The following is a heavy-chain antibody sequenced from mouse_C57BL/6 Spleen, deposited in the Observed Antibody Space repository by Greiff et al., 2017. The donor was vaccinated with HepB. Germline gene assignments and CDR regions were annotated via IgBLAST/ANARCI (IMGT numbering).Heavy chain of an antibody. CDR2: IDPSDSYT. V-gene: IGHV1-69*01. CDR3: ARSRTMVTPGAMDY. D-gene: IGHD2-2*01. CDR1: GYTFTSYW. Sequence: VKQSCQASGYTFTSYWMHWVKQRPGQGLEWIGEIDPSDSYTNYNQKFKGKSTLTVDKSSSTAYMQLSSLTSEDSAVYYCARSRTMVTPGAMDYWGQGTSVTVSS. J-gene: IGHJ4*01.